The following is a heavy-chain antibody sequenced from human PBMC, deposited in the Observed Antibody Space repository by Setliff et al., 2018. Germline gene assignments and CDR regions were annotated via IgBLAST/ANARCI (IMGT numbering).Heavy chain of an antibody. V-gene: IGHV1-18*01. D-gene: IGHD3-22*01. CDR1: GFSFSTFG. CDR3: ARRNFYYDSSGFALYYYYMDV. J-gene: IGHJ6*03. Sequence: ASVKVSCKASGFSFSTFGFSWVRQAPGQGLEWLGWISTYNVNTTYAQKLQDRVTMTTDTSTSTAYMELRSLRSDDTAVYYCARRNFYYDSSGFALYYYYMDVWGKGTTVTVSS. CDR2: ISTYNVNT.